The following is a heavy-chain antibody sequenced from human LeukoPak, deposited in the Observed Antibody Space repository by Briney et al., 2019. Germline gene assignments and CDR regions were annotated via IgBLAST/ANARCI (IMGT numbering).Heavy chain of an antibody. Sequence: GGSLRLSCAASGFTFSTYEMNWVRQIPGKGLEWVSYISGSGTTIYYADSVKGRFAISRDNTKNSMYLQMNSLRAEDTAVYYCVSAYGGLLDYWGQGTLVTVSS. CDR2: ISGSGTTI. D-gene: IGHD3-16*01. CDR1: GFTFSTYE. J-gene: IGHJ4*02. V-gene: IGHV3-48*03. CDR3: VSAYGGLLDY.